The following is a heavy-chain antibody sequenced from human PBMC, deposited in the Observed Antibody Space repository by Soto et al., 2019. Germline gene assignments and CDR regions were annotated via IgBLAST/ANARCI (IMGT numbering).Heavy chain of an antibody. J-gene: IGHJ6*02. CDR2: IWNDGSER. V-gene: IGHV3-33*01. D-gene: IGHD5-12*01. CDR3: ARDRAGVGYNIDV. Sequence: QVQLVESGGGVVQPGRSLRLSCAASGFTFRSYGMHWVRQAPGKGLEWVAVIWNDGSERYYADSVKGRFTISRDNSKNTLDLKRNSLRAEDTAVYYCARDRAGVGYNIDVWGQGTTVTVSS. CDR1: GFTFRSYG.